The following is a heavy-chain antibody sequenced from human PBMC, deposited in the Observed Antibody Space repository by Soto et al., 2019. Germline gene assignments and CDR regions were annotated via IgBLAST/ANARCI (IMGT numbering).Heavy chain of an antibody. V-gene: IGHV3-64*01. CDR1: GFTFSSYA. Sequence: EVQLVESGGGLVQPGGSLRLSCAASGFTFSSYAMHWVRQAPGKGLEYVSAISSNGGSTYYANSVKGRFTISRDNSKNTLYLQMGSLRAEDLAVYYCARVAGTQLWCHFDYWGQGTLVTVSS. J-gene: IGHJ4*02. CDR3: ARVAGTQLWCHFDY. CDR2: ISSNGGST. D-gene: IGHD5-18*01.